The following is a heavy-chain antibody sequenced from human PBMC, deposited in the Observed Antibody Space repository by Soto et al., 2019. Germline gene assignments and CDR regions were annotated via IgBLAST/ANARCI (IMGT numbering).Heavy chain of an antibody. V-gene: IGHV4-31*03. Sequence: PSETLSLTCTVSGGSISSGGYYWSWIRQHPGKGLEWIGYIYYSGSTYYNPSLKSRVTISVDTSKNQFSLKLSSVAAADTAVYYCASLYYDILTGSLPLLDVWGQGTTVTVSS. D-gene: IGHD3-9*01. CDR3: ASLYYDILTGSLPLLDV. CDR1: GGSISSGGYY. CDR2: IYYSGST. J-gene: IGHJ6*02.